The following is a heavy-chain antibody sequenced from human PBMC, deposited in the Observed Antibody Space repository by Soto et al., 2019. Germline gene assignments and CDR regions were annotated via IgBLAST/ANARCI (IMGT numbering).Heavy chain of an antibody. CDR3: AIYRGIVGPPDLLAI. Sequence: SETLSLTCAVYGGSFSGYYWSWIRQPPGKGLEWIGEINHSGSTNYNPSLKSRVTISVDTSKNQFSLKLSSVTAADTAVYYCAIYRGIVGPPDLLAICGQGTMVP. J-gene: IGHJ3*02. D-gene: IGHD1-26*01. CDR2: INHSGST. CDR1: GGSFSGYY. V-gene: IGHV4-34*01.